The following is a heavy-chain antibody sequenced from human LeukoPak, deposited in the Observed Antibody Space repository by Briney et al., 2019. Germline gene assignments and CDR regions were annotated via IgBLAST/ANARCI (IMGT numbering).Heavy chain of an antibody. CDR3: ARDHSYYDFWSGYDYWYFDL. J-gene: IGHJ2*01. V-gene: IGHV4-30-4*01. D-gene: IGHD3-3*01. CDR2: IYYSGST. CDR1: GGSISSGDYY. Sequence: ASETLSLTCTVSGGSISSGDYYWSWIRQPPGKGLEWIGYIYYSGSTYYNPSLKSRVTISVDTSKNQFSLKLSSVTAADTAVYYCARDHSYYDFWSGYDYWYFDLWGRDTLVTVSS.